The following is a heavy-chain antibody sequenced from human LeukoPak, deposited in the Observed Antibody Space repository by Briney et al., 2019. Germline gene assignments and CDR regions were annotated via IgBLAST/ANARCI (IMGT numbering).Heavy chain of an antibody. D-gene: IGHD3-22*01. CDR2: IYPGDSDT. CDR1: GYSFTSYW. CDR3: ARHESPEYYYDSSGYPRGWFDP. V-gene: IGHV5-51*01. Sequence: GESLKISCKGSGYSFTSYWIGWVRQMPGKGLEWMGIIYPGDSDTRYSPSFQGQVTISADKSISTAYLQWSSLKASDTAMYYCARHESPEYYYDSSGYPRGWFDPWGQGTLVTVSS. J-gene: IGHJ5*02.